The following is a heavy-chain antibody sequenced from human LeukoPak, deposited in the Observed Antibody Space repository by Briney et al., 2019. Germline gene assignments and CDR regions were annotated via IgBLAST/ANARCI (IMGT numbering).Heavy chain of an antibody. J-gene: IGHJ4*02. CDR1: GFTFSSYA. CDR3: AKRSAYYFDY. Sequence: GGSLRLSCSASGFTFSSYAMHWVRQAPGKGLEFVSGISSNGGTTYYADSVKGRFTISRDNSKNTLYLQMSSLRAEDTAVYYCAKRSAYYFDYWGQGTLVTVSS. V-gene: IGHV3-64D*06. CDR2: ISSNGGTT.